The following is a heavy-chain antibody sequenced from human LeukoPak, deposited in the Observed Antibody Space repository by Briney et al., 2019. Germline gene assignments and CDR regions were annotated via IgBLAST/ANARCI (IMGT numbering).Heavy chain of an antibody. CDR2: ISYDGSNK. V-gene: IGHV3-30-3*01. J-gene: IGHJ4*02. CDR1: GFTFSSYA. D-gene: IGHD3-22*01. CDR3: ARGDVLLPYYYDSSGYYVFDY. Sequence: GRSLRLSCAAPGFTFSSYAMHWVRQAPGKGLEWVAVISYDGSNKYYADSVKGRFTISRDNSKNTLYLQMNSLRAEDTAVYYCARGDVLLPYYYDSSGYYVFDYWGQGTLVTVSA.